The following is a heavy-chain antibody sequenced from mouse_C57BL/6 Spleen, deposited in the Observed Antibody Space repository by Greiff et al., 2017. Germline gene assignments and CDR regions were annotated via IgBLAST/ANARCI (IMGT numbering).Heavy chain of an antibody. J-gene: IGHJ2*01. CDR3: ASQTAQATPFDY. V-gene: IGHV1-26*01. CDR1: GYTFTDYY. D-gene: IGHD3-2*02. Sequence: EVQLQQSGPELVKPGASVKISCKASGYTFTDYYMNWVKQSHGKSLEWIGQIYPGDGDTNYNGKFKGKATLTADKSSSTAYMQLSSLTSEDSAVYFCASQTAQATPFDYWGQGTTLTVSS. CDR2: IYPGDGDT.